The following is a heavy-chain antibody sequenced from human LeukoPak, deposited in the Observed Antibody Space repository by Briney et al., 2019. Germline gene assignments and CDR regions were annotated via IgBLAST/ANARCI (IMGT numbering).Heavy chain of an antibody. J-gene: IGHJ4*02. Sequence: GGSLRLSWEGSGFTLSTYGRHGAGQPPGKGREGVAVIWYDGSNEYYADPVKGRFTISRDNSKNTLYLQMNSLRAEDTAVYYCARVYYYDSSGYSPDYWGQGTLVTVSS. CDR2: IWYDGSNE. CDR1: GFTLSTYG. CDR3: ARVYYYDSSGYSPDY. D-gene: IGHD3-22*01. V-gene: IGHV3-33*01.